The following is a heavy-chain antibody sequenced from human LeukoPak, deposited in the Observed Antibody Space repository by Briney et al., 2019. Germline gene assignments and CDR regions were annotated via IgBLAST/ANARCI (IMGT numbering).Heavy chain of an antibody. D-gene: IGHD6-25*01. Sequence: SETLSLTCTVSGGSISTYSWTWIRQTPGKGLEWLGYIYSTGTTTYNPSLKSRDTLSIDTSKSHFSLNLSSVTTADSAVYFCARRMAAAGDTWFDYWGQGTLVTVSS. CDR2: IYSTGTT. CDR1: GGSISTYS. CDR3: ARRMAAAGDTWFDY. V-gene: IGHV4-59*01. J-gene: IGHJ5*01.